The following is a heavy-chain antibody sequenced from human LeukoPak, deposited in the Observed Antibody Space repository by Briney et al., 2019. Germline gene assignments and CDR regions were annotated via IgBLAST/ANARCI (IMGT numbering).Heavy chain of an antibody. V-gene: IGHV3-7*01. CDR2: IKQDGSEK. D-gene: IGHD6-13*01. J-gene: IGHJ4*02. CDR1: GFTFSSYW. CDR3: ARDSSSWLIYFDY. Sequence: GGSLRLSCAASGFTFSSYWMSWVRQAPGKGLEWVANIKQDGSEKCYVDSVKGRFTISRDNAKNSLYLQMNSLRAEDTAVYYCARDSSSWLIYFDYWGQGTLVTVSS.